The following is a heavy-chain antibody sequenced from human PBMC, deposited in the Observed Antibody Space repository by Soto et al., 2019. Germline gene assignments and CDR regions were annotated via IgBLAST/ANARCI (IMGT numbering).Heavy chain of an antibody. Sequence: QVQLVQSGAEVKKPGSSVKVSCKASGGTFSSYTISWVRQAPGQGLEWMGRIIPILGIANYAQKVQGRVKITADKTTSTAYRELSSLRSEATAVYYCARGGAYCGGDCYSEFDYWGQGTLVTVSS. CDR1: GGTFSSYT. V-gene: IGHV1-69*02. D-gene: IGHD2-21*02. J-gene: IGHJ4*02. CDR2: IIPILGIA. CDR3: ARGGAYCGGDCYSEFDY.